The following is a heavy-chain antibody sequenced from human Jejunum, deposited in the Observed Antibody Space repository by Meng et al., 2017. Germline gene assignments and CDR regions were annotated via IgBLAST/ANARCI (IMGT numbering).Heavy chain of an antibody. CDR1: GGSISSSPYF. CDR3: ARQPSGPYPVSWFDP. D-gene: IGHD3-3*01. V-gene: IGHV4-39*01. CDR2: IHYRGNT. Sequence: HLQLQESGPGLVRHSETLSLSCTVSGGSISSSPYFWGWLRQPPGKGLEWIGSIHYRGNTYYNPSLKSRVTISADTSRNQFSVSLSSVTVADAAVYYCARQPSGPYPVSWFDPWGQGTLVTVSS. J-gene: IGHJ5*02.